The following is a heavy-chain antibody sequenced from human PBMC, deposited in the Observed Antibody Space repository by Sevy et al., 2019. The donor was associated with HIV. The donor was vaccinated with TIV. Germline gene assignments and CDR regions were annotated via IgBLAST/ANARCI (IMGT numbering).Heavy chain of an antibody. CDR3: AKEAYDFWSGYSNYFDY. V-gene: IGHV3-30*18. D-gene: IGHD3-3*01. CDR2: ISYDGSNK. Sequence: GGSLRLSCAASGFTFSSYGMHWVHQAPGKGLEWVAVISYDGSNKYYADSVKGRFTISRDNSKNTLYLQMNSLRAEDTAVYYCAKEAYDFWSGYSNYFDYWGQGTLVTVSS. J-gene: IGHJ4*02. CDR1: GFTFSSYG.